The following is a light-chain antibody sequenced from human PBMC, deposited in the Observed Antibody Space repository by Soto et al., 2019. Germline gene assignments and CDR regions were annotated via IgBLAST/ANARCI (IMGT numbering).Light chain of an antibody. Sequence: QSVLTQPPSASGPPRQRATISCSGSSSNIGNNIVYWYQQLPGTAPHLHIYNNNRRHSGVPDRFSGSKSGTSASLAISGLQSEDEADYFCAAWDDSLSGVVFGGGTKLTVL. CDR2: NNN. CDR3: AAWDDSLSGVV. CDR1: SSNIGNNI. J-gene: IGLJ2*01. V-gene: IGLV1-44*01.